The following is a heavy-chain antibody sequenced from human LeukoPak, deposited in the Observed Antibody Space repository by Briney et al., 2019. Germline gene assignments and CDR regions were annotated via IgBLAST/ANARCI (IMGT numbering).Heavy chain of an antibody. V-gene: IGHV3-30*04. CDR3: ARESIRKQWLAY. J-gene: IGHJ4*02. Sequence: PGGSLRLSCAASGFTFSSYAMPWVRQAPGKGLEWVAVISYDGSNKYYADSVKGRFTISRDNSKNTLYLQMNSLRAEDTAVYYCARESIRKQWLAYWGQGTLVTVSS. CDR2: ISYDGSNK. CDR1: GFTFSSYA. D-gene: IGHD6-19*01.